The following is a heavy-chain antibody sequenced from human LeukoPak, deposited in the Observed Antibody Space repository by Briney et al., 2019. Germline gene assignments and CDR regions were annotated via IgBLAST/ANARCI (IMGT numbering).Heavy chain of an antibody. CDR2: IYYSGST. V-gene: IGHV4-39*01. CDR1: GGSISSSSYY. Sequence: SETLSLTCTVSGGSISSSSYYWGWIRQPPGKGLEWIGTIYYSGSTYYNPSLKSRVTISVDMSKNQFSLKLSSVTAADTAVYYCARGGRGYSGYVVQHHYYMDVWGKGTTVTVSS. CDR3: ARGGRGYSGYVVQHHYYMDV. J-gene: IGHJ6*03. D-gene: IGHD5-12*01.